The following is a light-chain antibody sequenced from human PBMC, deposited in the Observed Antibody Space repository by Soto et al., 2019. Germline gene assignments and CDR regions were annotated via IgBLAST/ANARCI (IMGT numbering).Light chain of an antibody. CDR3: TKYNSWYT. Sequence: DIQMTQSPSTMSASVGDRVTITCRASQSISNWLAWYQQKPGKAPKFLIYKASTLESGVPSRFIGSGSGTEFPLTISSLQPDDFATYYCTKYNSWYTFGQGTKLEIK. CDR2: KAS. CDR1: QSISNW. J-gene: IGKJ2*01. V-gene: IGKV1-5*03.